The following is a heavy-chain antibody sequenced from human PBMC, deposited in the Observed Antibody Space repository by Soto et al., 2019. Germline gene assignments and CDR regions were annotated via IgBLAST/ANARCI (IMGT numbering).Heavy chain of an antibody. CDR1: GGSISRYY. CDR2: IYYYGST. CDR3: ASSNIAASGFYYYGMDV. V-gene: IGHV4-59*01. D-gene: IGHD6-13*01. J-gene: IGHJ6*02. Sequence: SETLSLTCTVSGGSISRYYWSWIRQPPGKGMEWIGYIYYYGSTNYNPSLKSRVTISVDTSKNQFSLKLSSVTAADTAVFYCASSNIAASGFYYYGMDVWGRVTTVTVSS.